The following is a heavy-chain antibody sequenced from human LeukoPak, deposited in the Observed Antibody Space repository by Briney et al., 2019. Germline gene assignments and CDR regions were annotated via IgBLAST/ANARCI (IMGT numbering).Heavy chain of an antibody. D-gene: IGHD2-15*01. Sequence: PGGSLRLSCAAFGFTFSSYAMSWVRQAPGKGLEWVSAISGSGGSTYYADSVKGRFTISRDNSKNTLYLQMNSLRAEDTAVYYCAKDTVVVVAAIYPYWGQGTLVTVSS. V-gene: IGHV3-23*01. J-gene: IGHJ4*02. CDR1: GFTFSSYA. CDR3: AKDTVVVVAAIYPY. CDR2: ISGSGGST.